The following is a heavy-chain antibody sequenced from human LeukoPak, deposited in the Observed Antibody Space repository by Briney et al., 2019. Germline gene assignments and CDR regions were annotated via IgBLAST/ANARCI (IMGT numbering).Heavy chain of an antibody. Sequence: SVKVSCKASGGTFSSYAISWVRQAPGQGLEWMGRIIPILGIANYAQKFQGRVTITADKSTSTAYMGLSSLRSEDTAVYYCARSRAAAGNGWDWGQGTLVTVSS. CDR3: ARSRAAAGNGWD. J-gene: IGHJ4*02. CDR2: IIPILGIA. CDR1: GGTFSSYA. D-gene: IGHD6-13*01. V-gene: IGHV1-69*04.